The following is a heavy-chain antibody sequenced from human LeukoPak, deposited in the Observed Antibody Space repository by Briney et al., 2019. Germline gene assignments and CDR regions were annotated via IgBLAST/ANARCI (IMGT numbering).Heavy chain of an antibody. D-gene: IGHD6-6*01. CDR3: ARGEYSSSSALVDY. V-gene: IGHV1-18*01. CDR1: GYTFTSYG. J-gene: IGHJ4*02. CDR2: ISAYNGNT. Sequence: ASVKVSCKASGYTFTSYGISWVRQAPGQGLEWMGWISAYNGNTNYAQKLQGRVTMTTDTSTSTVYMELSSLRSEDTAVYYCARGEYSSSSALVDYWGQGTLVTVSS.